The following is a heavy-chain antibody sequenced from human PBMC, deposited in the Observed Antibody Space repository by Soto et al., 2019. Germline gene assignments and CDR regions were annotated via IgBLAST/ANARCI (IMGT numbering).Heavy chain of an antibody. CDR2: VTNSGSNT. CDR3: AKDLAATATGDSFDI. CDR1: GFTFSTYA. D-gene: IGHD1-1*01. V-gene: IGHV3-23*01. Sequence: EVQLLESGGGLVQPGGSLRLSCAASGFTFSTYAMTWVRQAPGKVLEWVSSVTNSGSNTYHADSVKGRFTISSDNSKNMLFLQMNSLRAEDTALYYCAKDLAATATGDSFDIWGQGTMVTVSS. J-gene: IGHJ3*02.